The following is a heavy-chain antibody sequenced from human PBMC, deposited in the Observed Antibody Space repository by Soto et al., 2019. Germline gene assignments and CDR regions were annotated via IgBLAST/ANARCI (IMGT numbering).Heavy chain of an antibody. Sequence: SETLSLTCAVSGGSISSGGYSWSWIRQPPGKGLEWIGDIYHSGSTYYNPSLKSRVTISVDKSQNQFSLKLSSVTAADTAVYYCARVGSQQQGHMDVWGKGTTVTVSS. CDR1: GGSISSGGYS. V-gene: IGHV4-30-2*01. CDR2: IYHSGST. CDR3: ARVGSQQQGHMDV. D-gene: IGHD6-13*01. J-gene: IGHJ6*03.